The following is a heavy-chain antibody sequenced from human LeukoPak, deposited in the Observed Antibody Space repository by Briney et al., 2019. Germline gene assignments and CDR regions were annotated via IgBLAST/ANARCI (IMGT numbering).Heavy chain of an antibody. Sequence: GASLKPSCKASGYTFTGYYMHWVRQAPRQRLEWMGWINPNSGGTNYSQKFQGRVTMTRDTSISTAYMELSRLRSDDTAVYYCARDLSGMERGYSYSRPPEDIWGQGTMVTVSS. D-gene: IGHD5-18*01. CDR3: ARDLSGMERGYSYSRPPEDI. V-gene: IGHV1-2*02. J-gene: IGHJ3*02. CDR2: INPNSGGT. CDR1: GYTFTGYY.